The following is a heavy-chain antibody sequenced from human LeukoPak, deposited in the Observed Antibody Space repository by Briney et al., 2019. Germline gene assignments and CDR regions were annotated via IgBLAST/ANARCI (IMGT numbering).Heavy chain of an antibody. CDR2: IYYSGST. J-gene: IGHJ3*02. Sequence: PSETLSLTCAVYGGSFSGYYWSWIRQPPGKGLEWIGSIYYSGSTYYNPSLKSRVTISVDTSKNQFSLKLSSVTAADTAVYYCAREDTAMVTGSPSNAFDIWGQGTMVTVSS. CDR3: AREDTAMVTGSPSNAFDI. V-gene: IGHV4-34*01. CDR1: GGSFSGYY. D-gene: IGHD5-18*01.